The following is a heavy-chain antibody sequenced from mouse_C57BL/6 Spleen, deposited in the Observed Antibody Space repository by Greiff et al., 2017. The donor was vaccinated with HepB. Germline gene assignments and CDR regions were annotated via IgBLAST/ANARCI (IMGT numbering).Heavy chain of an antibody. J-gene: IGHJ3*01. V-gene: IGHV1-76*01. D-gene: IGHD1-1*01. CDR1: GYTFTDYY. Sequence: VQLQQSGAELVRPGASVKLSCKASGYTFTDYYINWVKQRPGQGLEWIARIYPGSGNTYYNEKFKGKATLTAEKSSRTAYLQLSSLTSEDSAVYFCATNYGSRSAWFAYWGQGTLVTVSA. CDR2: IYPGSGNT. CDR3: ATNYGSRSAWFAY.